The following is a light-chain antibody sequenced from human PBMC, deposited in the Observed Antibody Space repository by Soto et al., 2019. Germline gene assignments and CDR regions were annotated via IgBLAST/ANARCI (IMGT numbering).Light chain of an antibody. CDR1: QSVSSSY. V-gene: IGKV3-20*01. J-gene: IGKJ1*01. CDR3: LQHYTYPPT. Sequence: EIVLTQSPGTLSLSPGERATLSCRASQSVSSSYLAWYQQKPGQAPRLLIYGASSRATGIPDRFSGSGSGTDFTLTISRLEPEDFATYYCLQHYTYPPTFGQGTKVELK. CDR2: GAS.